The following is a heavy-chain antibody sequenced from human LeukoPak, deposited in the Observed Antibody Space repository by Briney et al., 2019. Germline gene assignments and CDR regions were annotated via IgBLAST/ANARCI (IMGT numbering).Heavy chain of an antibody. J-gene: IGHJ4*02. Sequence: GGSLRLSCAASGFIFSSYWMSWVRQAPGKGLEWVANIKQDGSEKYYVDSVKGRFTISRDNAKNSLYLQMNSLRAEDTAVYYCAREWRGYYYDSSGPFDYWGQGTLVTVSS. D-gene: IGHD3-22*01. CDR1: GFIFSSYW. CDR3: AREWRGYYYDSSGPFDY. V-gene: IGHV3-7*01. CDR2: IKQDGSEK.